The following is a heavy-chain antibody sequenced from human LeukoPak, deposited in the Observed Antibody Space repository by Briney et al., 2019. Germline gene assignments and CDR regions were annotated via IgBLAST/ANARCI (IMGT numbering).Heavy chain of an antibody. Sequence: GRSLRLSCATSGFSFDNYAMTWVRQAPGKGLEWVGFIRSKSYDETTDYGASVKDRFIISRDDSKRIAYLQMNSLTTADTGMYYCASGFDWNYLEYLVQGILVTV. J-gene: IGHJ4*02. CDR3: ASGFDWNYLEY. CDR1: GFSFDNYA. D-gene: IGHD3-9*01. CDR2: IRSKSYDETT. V-gene: IGHV3-49*04.